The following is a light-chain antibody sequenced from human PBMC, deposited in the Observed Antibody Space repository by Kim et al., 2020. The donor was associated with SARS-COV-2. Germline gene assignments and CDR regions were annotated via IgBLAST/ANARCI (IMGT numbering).Light chain of an antibody. CDR2: EAS. CDR3: QQYDSLPIT. CDR1: QDIRNY. Sequence: SPTVADSAPTTGPASQDIRNYVNWYQQKPGRAPKLPITEASNVQTGVPSRFNGRGSGTDYTFTISSLQPEDIATYYCQQYDSLPITFGQGTRREIK. J-gene: IGKJ5*01. V-gene: IGKV1-33*01.